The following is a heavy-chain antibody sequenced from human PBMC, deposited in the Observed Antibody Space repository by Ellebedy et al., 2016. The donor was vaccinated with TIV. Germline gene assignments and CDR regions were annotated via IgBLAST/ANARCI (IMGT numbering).Heavy chain of an antibody. Sequence: GESLKISCVGSGLSLETYVRSAMNWVRQAPGKGLEWVSSVSDSGDTTYYADSVKGRFTISRDNSKKTLNLHMSSLRVEDTAVYYCAKGGVYSYTPWVDWGQGTVVTVSS. CDR2: VSDSGDTT. J-gene: IGHJ4*02. D-gene: IGHD1-26*01. CDR3: AKGGVYSYTPWVD. CDR1: GLSLETYVRSA. V-gene: IGHV3-23*01.